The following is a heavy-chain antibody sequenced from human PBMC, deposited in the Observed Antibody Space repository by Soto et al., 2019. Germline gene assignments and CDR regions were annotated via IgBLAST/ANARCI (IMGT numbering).Heavy chain of an antibody. CDR1: EFIFRDYY. CDR3: ARVRPHILTGYYSRRSCWFDP. D-gene: IGHD3-9*01. CDR2: ISASGNYT. V-gene: IGHV3-11*05. Sequence: GGSLRLSCGASEFIFRDYYMSWIRQAPGKGLEWVSYISASGNYTKYADAVKGRFTVSRDNVGKSLYLQMNGLRAEDTAVYYCARVRPHILTGYYSRRSCWFDPWGQGTLVTVSS. J-gene: IGHJ5*02.